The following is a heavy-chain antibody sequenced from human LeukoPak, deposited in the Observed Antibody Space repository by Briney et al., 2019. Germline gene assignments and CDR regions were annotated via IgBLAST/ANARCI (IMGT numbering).Heavy chain of an antibody. Sequence: GGSLRLSCVIYGFTLSSYWMCWARQAPGKGLEWVAYVHQDGGAKFYVDSVKGRFTISRDNAKNSLYLQMTSLRVEDTAVYFCAGKRGYDHHWGQGTLVTVSS. CDR3: AGKRGYDHH. V-gene: IGHV3-7*01. CDR2: VHQDGGAK. J-gene: IGHJ4*02. CDR1: GFTLSSYW. D-gene: IGHD5-12*01.